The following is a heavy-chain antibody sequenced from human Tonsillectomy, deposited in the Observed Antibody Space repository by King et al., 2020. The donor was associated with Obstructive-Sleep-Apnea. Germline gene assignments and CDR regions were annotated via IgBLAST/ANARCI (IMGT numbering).Heavy chain of an antibody. CDR1: GGTFSSYA. D-gene: IGHD2-15*01. CDR3: ATGYCSGGSCYDRRYYYGMDV. J-gene: IGHJ6*02. CDR2: IIPILGIA. V-gene: IGHV1-69*10. Sequence: QLVQSGAEVKKPGSSVKVSCKASGGTFSSYAISWVRQAPGQGLEWMGGIIPILGIANYAQKFQGRVTITADKSTSTAYMELSSLRSGDTAVYYCATGYCSGGSCYDRRYYYGMDVWGQGTTVTVSS.